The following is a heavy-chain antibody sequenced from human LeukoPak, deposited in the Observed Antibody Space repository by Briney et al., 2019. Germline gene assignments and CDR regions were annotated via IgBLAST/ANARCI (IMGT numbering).Heavy chain of an antibody. J-gene: IGHJ5*02. CDR3: ASTPHSGSWRTWFDP. V-gene: IGHV4-4*02. D-gene: IGHD6-13*01. Sequence: PSETLSLTCTVAGGSITTSNHYWSWVRQPPGKGLEWIGEVYRSGSTTYNPSLRSRVTISVDKSKNQSSLKLSSVTAADTAVYYCASTPHSGSWRTWFDPWGQGTLVTVSS. CDR2: VYRSGST. CDR1: GGSITTSNHY.